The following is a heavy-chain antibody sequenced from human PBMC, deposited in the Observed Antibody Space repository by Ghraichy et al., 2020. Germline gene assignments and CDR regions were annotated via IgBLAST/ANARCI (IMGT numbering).Heavy chain of an antibody. CDR3: AREGCSGGSCYSEMRYYYYGMDV. D-gene: IGHD2-15*01. Sequence: SQTLSLTCAISGDSVSSNSAAWNWIRQSPSRGLEWLGRTYYRSKWYNDYAVSVKSRITINPDTSKNQFSLKLNSVTPEDTAVYYCAREGCSGGSCYSEMRYYYYGMDVWGQGTTVTVSS. CDR1: GDSVSSNSAA. V-gene: IGHV6-1*01. CDR2: TYYRSKWYN. J-gene: IGHJ6*02.